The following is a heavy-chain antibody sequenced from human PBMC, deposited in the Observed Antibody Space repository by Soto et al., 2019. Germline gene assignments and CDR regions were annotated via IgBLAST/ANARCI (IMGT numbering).Heavy chain of an antibody. CDR1: GFTFSSYA. D-gene: IGHD3-22*01. Sequence: EVQILESGGCLVQPGGSLRLSCAASGFTFSSYAMYWVRQAPGKGLAWVSGISDSGTGTYDADSVKGRFTISRDNSKNTVYLQMKSLRAEDTAVYYCAKDHTVVIRDAFDIWGQVTMVNVSS. CDR2: ISDSGTGT. CDR3: AKDHTVVIRDAFDI. V-gene: IGHV3-23*01. J-gene: IGHJ3*02.